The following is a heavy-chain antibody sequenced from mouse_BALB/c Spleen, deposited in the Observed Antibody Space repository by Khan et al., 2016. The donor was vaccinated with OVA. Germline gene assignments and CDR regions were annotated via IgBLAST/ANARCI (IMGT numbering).Heavy chain of an antibody. CDR3: ARHGTSSWFAY. J-gene: IGHJ3*01. CDR1: GYSFTTYY. D-gene: IGHD1-1*01. V-gene: IGHV1S135*01. CDR2: IDPFNGST. Sequence: EVQLQESGPELMKPGASVKISCKASGYSFTTYYIHWVKQSHGKSLEWIGYIDPFNGSTTYNQKFKGKATLTVDKSSSTAYMHPSSLTSEASAVYYCARHGTSSWFAYWGQGTLVTVSA.